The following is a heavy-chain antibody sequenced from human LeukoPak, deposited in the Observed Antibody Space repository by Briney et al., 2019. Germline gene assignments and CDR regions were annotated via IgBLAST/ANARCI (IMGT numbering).Heavy chain of an antibody. CDR3: AKGNVAYNDGGGYPRGNAFDF. J-gene: IGHJ3*01. D-gene: IGHD3-22*01. Sequence: GGSLRLSCAASGLPFDDYAMHWVRLVPGKSLEWVSGIIYNSDSVGYGESVRGRFTVSRDNAKNSLYLQMNSLRPEDTALYYCAKGNVAYNDGGGYPRGNAFDFWGQGTMVTVSS. CDR1: GLPFDDYA. V-gene: IGHV3-9*01. CDR2: IIYNSDSV.